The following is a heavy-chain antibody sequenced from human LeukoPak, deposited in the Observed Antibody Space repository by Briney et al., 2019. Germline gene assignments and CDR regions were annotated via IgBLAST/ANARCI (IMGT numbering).Heavy chain of an antibody. J-gene: IGHJ4*02. CDR3: MIVAVGSAFDY. CDR1: GFTFTTYA. V-gene: IGHV3-64D*09. Sequence: GGSLRLSCSASGFTFTTYAMHWVRQAPGKGLEYVSAISGYGGATYYADSVKGRFTISRDNSKNTLYLQMSSLRAEDTAVYYCMIVAVGSAFDYWGQGTLVTVSS. D-gene: IGHD1-26*01. CDR2: ISGYGGAT.